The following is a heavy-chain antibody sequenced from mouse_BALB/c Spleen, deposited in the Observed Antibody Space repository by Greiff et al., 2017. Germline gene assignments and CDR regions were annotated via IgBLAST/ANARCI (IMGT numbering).Heavy chain of an antibody. CDR1: GFNIKDYY. D-gene: IGHD1-1*02. CDR2: IDPENGDT. J-gene: IGHJ3*01. Sequence: VQLKESGAELVRSGASVKLSCTASGFNIKDYYMHWVKQRPEQGLEWIGWIDPENGDTEYAPKFQGKATMTADTSSNTAYLQLSSLTSEDTAVYYCARWDGSPFAYWGQGTLVTVSA. CDR3: ARWDGSPFAY. V-gene: IGHV14-4*02.